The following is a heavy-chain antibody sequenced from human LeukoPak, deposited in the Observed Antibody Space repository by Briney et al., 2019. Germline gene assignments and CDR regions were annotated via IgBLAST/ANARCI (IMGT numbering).Heavy chain of an antibody. Sequence: GGSLRLSCAASGFTFSSYWMSWVRQAPGKGLEWVANLKQDESEKYYVDSVKGRFTISRDNAKKSLYLQMNSLRAEDTAVYYCARARGRYSGYDYIDSWGQGILVTVSS. J-gene: IGHJ4*02. CDR2: LKQDESEK. D-gene: IGHD5-12*01. CDR1: GFTFSSYW. CDR3: ARARGRYSGYDYIDS. V-gene: IGHV3-7*01.